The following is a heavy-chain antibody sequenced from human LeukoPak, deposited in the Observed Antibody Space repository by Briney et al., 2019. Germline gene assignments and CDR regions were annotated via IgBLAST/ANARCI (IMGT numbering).Heavy chain of an antibody. V-gene: IGHV3-23*01. D-gene: IGHD6-13*01. CDR2: ISGSGGST. CDR3: AKDWVAAGKQGVDYFDY. Sequence: GGSLRLSCAASGFTFSSYAMSWVRQAPGKGLEWVSAISGSGGSTYYADSVKGRFTISRDNSKNTLYLQMNSLRAEDTAVYYCAKDWVAAGKQGVDYFDYWGQGTLVTVSS. J-gene: IGHJ4*02. CDR1: GFTFSSYA.